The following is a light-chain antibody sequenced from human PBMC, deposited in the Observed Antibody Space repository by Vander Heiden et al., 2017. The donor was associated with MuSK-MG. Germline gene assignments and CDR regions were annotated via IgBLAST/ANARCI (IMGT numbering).Light chain of an antibody. V-gene: IGKV1-39*01. J-gene: IGKJ1*01. Sequence: DIQMTQSPSSLSASVGDRVTITCRASQSISSYLSWYQQKPGKAPKLLIYAASSLQSGDPSRFSGSGSGTDFTLTISSLQPEDFATYYCQQSYSTPWTFGQGTKVEIK. CDR1: QSISSY. CDR2: AAS. CDR3: QQSYSTPWT.